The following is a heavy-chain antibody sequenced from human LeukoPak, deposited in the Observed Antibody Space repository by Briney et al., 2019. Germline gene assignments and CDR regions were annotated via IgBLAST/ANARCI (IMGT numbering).Heavy chain of an antibody. CDR2: IYYGGST. D-gene: IGHD6-13*01. CDR3: ARDGRGTSSSWSFDY. CDR1: GGSLSGYY. Sequence: SETLSLTCTVSGGSLSGYYWSWIRQPPRKGLEWIGHIYYGGSTNYNPSLKSRVTISVDTSKKQFSLKLSSVTAADTAVYFCARDGRGTSSSWSFDYWGQGTPITVSS. V-gene: IGHV4-59*01. J-gene: IGHJ4*02.